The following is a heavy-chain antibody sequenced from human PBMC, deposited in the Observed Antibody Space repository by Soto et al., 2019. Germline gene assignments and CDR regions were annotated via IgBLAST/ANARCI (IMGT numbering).Heavy chain of an antibody. CDR3: ARDYPQSIAAPAYYGMDV. CDR2: INHSGST. D-gene: IGHD6-6*01. CDR1: GGSFSGYY. V-gene: IGHV4-34*01. Sequence: SETLSLTCAVYGGSFSGYYWSWIRQPPGKGLEWIGEINHSGSTNYNPSLKSRVTISVDTSKNQFSLKLSSVTAADTAVYYCARDYPQSIAAPAYYGMDVWGQETTVTVSS. J-gene: IGHJ6*02.